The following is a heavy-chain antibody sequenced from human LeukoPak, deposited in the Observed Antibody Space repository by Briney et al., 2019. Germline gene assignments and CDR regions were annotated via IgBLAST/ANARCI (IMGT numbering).Heavy chain of an antibody. CDR2: ISGSGGST. CDR1: GFTFSSYA. Sequence: GGSLRLSCEASGFTFSSYAMSWVRQAPGKGLEWVSAISGSGGSTYYADSVKGRFTISRDNSKNTLYLQMNSLRAEDTAVYYCAKGLAVAVSYFDYWGQGTLVTVSS. CDR3: AKGLAVAVSYFDY. J-gene: IGHJ4*02. V-gene: IGHV3-23*01. D-gene: IGHD6-19*01.